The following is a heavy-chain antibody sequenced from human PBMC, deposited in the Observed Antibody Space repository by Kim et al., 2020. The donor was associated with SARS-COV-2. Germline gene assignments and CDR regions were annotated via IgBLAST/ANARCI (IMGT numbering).Heavy chain of an antibody. CDR3: AKLKTMLQGVNYFDS. CDR2: LGGSGKNT. J-gene: IGHJ4*02. V-gene: IGHV3-23*01. Sequence: GGSLRLSCAASGFSFNSQAMTWVRQAPGKGLEWVSGLGGSGKNTYYADSVKGRITISRDSSTNTLYLQVSSLRVEETAIYYCAKLKTMLQGVNYFDSWGQGTLLTVPA. CDR1: GFSFNSQA. D-gene: IGHD3-10*01.